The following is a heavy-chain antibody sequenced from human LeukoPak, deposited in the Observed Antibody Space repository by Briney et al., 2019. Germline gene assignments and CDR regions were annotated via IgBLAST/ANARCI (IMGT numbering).Heavy chain of an antibody. J-gene: IGHJ6*03. V-gene: IGHV1-46*01. CDR3: ALRRFDYYYMDV. Sequence: ASVKVSCKASRGTFSSYAISWVRQAPGQGLEWMGIINPSGGSTSYAQKFQGRVTMTRDTSTSTVYMELSSLRSEDTAVYYCALRRFDYYYMDVWGKGTTVTVSS. CDR1: RGTFSSYA. CDR2: INPSGGST.